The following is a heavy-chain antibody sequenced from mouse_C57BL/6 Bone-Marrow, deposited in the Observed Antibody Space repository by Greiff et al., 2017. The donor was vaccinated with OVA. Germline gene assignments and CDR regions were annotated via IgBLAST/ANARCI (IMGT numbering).Heavy chain of an antibody. CDR2: IDPSDSET. CDR3: ARGGEGDSSGRFDY. J-gene: IGHJ2*01. Sequence: QVQLQQPGAELVRPGSSVKLSCKASGYTFTSYWMHWVKQRPIQGLEWIGNIDPSDSETHYNQKFKDKATLTVDKSSSTAYMQLSSLTSEDSAVYYCARGGEGDSSGRFDYWGQGTTLTVSS. D-gene: IGHD3-2*02. CDR1: GYTFTSYW. V-gene: IGHV1-52*01.